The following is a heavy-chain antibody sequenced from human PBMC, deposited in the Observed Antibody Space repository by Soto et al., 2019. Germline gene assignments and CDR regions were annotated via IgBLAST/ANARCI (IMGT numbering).Heavy chain of an antibody. D-gene: IGHD2-15*01. CDR3: TRDDVHLNGDRYYGVPMDV. V-gene: IGHV3-66*01. Sequence: EVQLVEAGGDLVQPGGSLRLSCAASGFSVRSKYMSCVRQAPGKGLEWVPLIQSGGTTYYACSVKDRFTISRDYSENTLFLQMNSLRDEDTAVYYCTRDDVHLNGDRYYGVPMDVWCKGATVTVST. CDR2: IQSGGTT. CDR1: GFSVRSKY. J-gene: IGHJ6*04.